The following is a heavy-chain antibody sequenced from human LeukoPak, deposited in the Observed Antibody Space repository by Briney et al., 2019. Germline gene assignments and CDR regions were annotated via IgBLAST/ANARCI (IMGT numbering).Heavy chain of an antibody. J-gene: IGHJ5*02. CDR3: ATCKARGLVWEWLDP. Sequence: PGGSLRLSCPASGFTFSSYWMHWVRQAPGKGLVWVSRINSDGSSTRYADSVKGRFTISRDNTKNTLYLQMNSLRSEDTAVYYCATCKARGLVWEWLDPWGQGTLVTVSS. CDR2: INSDGSST. D-gene: IGHD6-19*01. V-gene: IGHV3-74*01. CDR1: GFTFSSYW.